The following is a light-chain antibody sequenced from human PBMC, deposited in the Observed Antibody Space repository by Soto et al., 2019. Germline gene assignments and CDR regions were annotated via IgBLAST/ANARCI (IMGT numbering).Light chain of an antibody. J-gene: IGKJ4*01. V-gene: IGKV1-12*01. CDR1: QSIYKW. CDR3: KQADFLPLS. CDR2: AAS. Sequence: DIQMTQSPSSVSASIGDRVTISCRASQSIYKWLVWYQQKPGEAPKLLVYAASSRQSGFPSRFSGSGYGTIFTLTTGALQAEDCASYSSKQADFLPLSFGGGTKVEI.